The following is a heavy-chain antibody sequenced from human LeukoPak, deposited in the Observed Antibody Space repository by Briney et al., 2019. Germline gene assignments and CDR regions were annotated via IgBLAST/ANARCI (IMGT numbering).Heavy chain of an antibody. CDR1: GGSISTSY. V-gene: IGHV4-59*04. J-gene: IGHJ5*02. Sequence: SETLSLTCTVSGGSISTSYWSWIRQPPGKGLEWIATVYYTGSAYYNPSLKSRVTISVDTSKSQFSLKLSSVTTADTALYYCARYASGSYYWFDPWGQGTLVTVSS. D-gene: IGHD3-10*01. CDR3: ARYASGSYYWFDP. CDR2: VYYTGSA.